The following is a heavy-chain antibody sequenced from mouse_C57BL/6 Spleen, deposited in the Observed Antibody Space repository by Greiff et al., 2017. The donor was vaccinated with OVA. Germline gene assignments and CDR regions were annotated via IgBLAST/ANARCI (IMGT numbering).Heavy chain of an antibody. CDR3: AKGGFSWYFDV. Sequence: QVQLQQSGPGLVQPSQSLSITCTVSGFSLNSYGVHWVRQSPGKGLAWLGVIWSGGSTDYNAAFISRLSISKDKSKSQVFFKMNSLQADDTAIYYCAKGGFSWYFDVWGTGTTVTVAS. CDR2: IWSGGST. J-gene: IGHJ1*03. CDR1: GFSLNSYG. V-gene: IGHV2-2*01.